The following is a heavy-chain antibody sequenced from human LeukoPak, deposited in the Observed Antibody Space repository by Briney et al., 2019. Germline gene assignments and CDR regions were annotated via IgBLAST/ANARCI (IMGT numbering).Heavy chain of an antibody. CDR1: GFTCSSYN. CDR3: ARGSLTGYYGPFDY. D-gene: IGHD3-9*01. V-gene: IGHV3-21*01. CDR2: ISSSSSYI. J-gene: IGHJ4*02. Sequence: AGTLRLSCAASGFTCSSYNMNWLRQAPGKGLEGVSSISSSSSYIYYADSVKGRFTISRDNAKNSLYLQMNSLRAEDTAVYYCARGSLTGYYGPFDYWGQGTLVTVSS.